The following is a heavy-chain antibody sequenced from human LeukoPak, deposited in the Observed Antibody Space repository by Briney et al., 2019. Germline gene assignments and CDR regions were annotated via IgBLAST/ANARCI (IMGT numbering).Heavy chain of an antibody. Sequence: GESLKISCEGSGYTFASYWIAWVRRMPGKGLEWMGIIYPGDSDTRYSPSFQGQVTISADKSINTAYLQWSSLKASDTAMYYCARSETGWRFWGQGTLVTVSS. CDR2: IYPGDSDT. J-gene: IGHJ4*02. CDR3: ARSETGWRF. V-gene: IGHV5-51*01. D-gene: IGHD6-19*01. CDR1: GYTFASYW.